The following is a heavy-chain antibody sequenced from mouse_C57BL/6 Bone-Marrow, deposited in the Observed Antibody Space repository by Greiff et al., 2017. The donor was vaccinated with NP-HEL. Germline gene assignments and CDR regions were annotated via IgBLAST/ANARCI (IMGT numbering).Heavy chain of an antibody. CDR3: ARVITTEGEYFDV. CDR2: IDPSDSYT. J-gene: IGHJ1*03. D-gene: IGHD1-1*01. CDR1: GYTFTSYW. Sequence: VQLQQPGAELVMPGASVKLSCKASGYTFTSYWMHWVKQRPGQGLEWIGEIDPSDSYTNYNQKFKGKSTLTVDKSSSTAYMQLSSLTSEDSAVYYCARVITTEGEYFDVWGTGTTVTVSS. V-gene: IGHV1-69*01.